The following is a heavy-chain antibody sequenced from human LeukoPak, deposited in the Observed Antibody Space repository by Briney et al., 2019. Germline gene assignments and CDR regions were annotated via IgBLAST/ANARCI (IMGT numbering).Heavy chain of an antibody. CDR2: ISGDGGST. Sequence: GGSLRLSRAASVFTPDVFATHWVRHAPGTGLEWVSLISGDGGSTYYADSVKGRFTISRDNSKNTLYLQMNTLRNEYTRVYYCVRRHGASWSFDYWGQGALVTVSS. CDR3: VRRHGASWSFDY. V-gene: IGHV3-43*02. D-gene: IGHD6-13*01. CDR1: VFTPDVFA. J-gene: IGHJ4*02.